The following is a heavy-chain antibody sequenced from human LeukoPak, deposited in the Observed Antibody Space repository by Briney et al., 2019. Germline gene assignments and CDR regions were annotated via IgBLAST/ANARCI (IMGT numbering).Heavy chain of an antibody. CDR3: AKSFGDYGDYVSPFGY. J-gene: IGHJ4*02. V-gene: IGHV3-23*01. Sequence: GGSLGLSCAASGFTFSSYAMSWVRQAPGKGLEWVSAISGSGGSTYYADSVKGRFTISRDNSKNTLYLQMNSLRAEDTAVYYCAKSFGDYGDYVSPFGYWGQGTLVTVSS. CDR1: GFTFSSYA. D-gene: IGHD4-17*01. CDR2: ISGSGGST.